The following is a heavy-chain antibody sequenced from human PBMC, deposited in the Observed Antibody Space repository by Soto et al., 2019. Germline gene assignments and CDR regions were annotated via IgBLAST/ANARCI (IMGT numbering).Heavy chain of an antibody. CDR2: IYYSGST. J-gene: IGHJ3*02. V-gene: IGHV4-39*01. D-gene: IGHD3-22*01. CDR1: GGSISSSSYY. CDR3: ARFLDYYDSSGYYQDAFDI. Sequence: PSETLSLTCTVSGGSISSSSYYWGWIRQPPGKGLEWMGSIYYSGSTYYNTSLKSRVTISVDTSKNQLSLKLSSVTAADTSVYYCARFLDYYDSSGYYQDAFDIWGQGTMVT.